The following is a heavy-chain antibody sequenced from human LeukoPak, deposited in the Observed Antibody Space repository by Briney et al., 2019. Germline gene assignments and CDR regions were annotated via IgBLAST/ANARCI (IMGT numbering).Heavy chain of an antibody. CDR2: IYYSGST. Sequence: SETLSLTCTVSGGSISSYYWSWIRQPPGKGLEWIGYIYYSGSTNYNPSLKSRVTISVDTSKNQFSLKLSSVTAADTAVYYCARAPDLYCGGDCHIDAFDIWGQGTMVTVSS. CDR3: ARAPDLYCGGDCHIDAFDI. CDR1: GGSISSYY. V-gene: IGHV4-59*01. J-gene: IGHJ3*02. D-gene: IGHD2-21*02.